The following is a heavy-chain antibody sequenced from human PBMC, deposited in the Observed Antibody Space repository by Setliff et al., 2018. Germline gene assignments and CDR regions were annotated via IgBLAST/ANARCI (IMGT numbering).Heavy chain of an antibody. CDR2: ISSSSSTI. CDR3: ARDYLRSNNDFWSGPPNWFDP. V-gene: IGHV3-48*04. Sequence: GGSLRLSCAASGFTFSSYSMNWVRQAPGKGLEWVSYISSSSSTIYYADSVKGRFTISRDDAKNSLYLQRNSLRAEDTAVYYCARDYLRSNNDFWSGPPNWFDPWGQGTLVTVSS. CDR1: GFTFSSYS. J-gene: IGHJ5*02. D-gene: IGHD3-3*01.